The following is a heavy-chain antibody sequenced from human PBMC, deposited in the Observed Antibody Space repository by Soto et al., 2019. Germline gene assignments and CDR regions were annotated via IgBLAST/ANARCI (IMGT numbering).Heavy chain of an antibody. V-gene: IGHV3-21*01. D-gene: IGHD3-22*01. CDR2: ISSSSSYI. Sequence: GGSLRLSCAASGFTFSSYSMNWVRQAPGKGLEWVSSISSSSSYIYYADSVKGRFTISRDNAKNSRYLQMNSLRAEDTAVYYCAREFDYYDSSGYYWGQGTLVTVSS. CDR1: GFTFSSYS. J-gene: IGHJ4*02. CDR3: AREFDYYDSSGYY.